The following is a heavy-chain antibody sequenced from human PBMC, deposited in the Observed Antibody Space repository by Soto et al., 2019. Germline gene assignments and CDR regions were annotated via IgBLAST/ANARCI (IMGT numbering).Heavy chain of an antibody. Sequence: GVSLRLSCAACGFTFSSYAMHWVCQAPGKGREWVAVISYDGSNKYYADSVKGRFTISRDNSRNTLYLQMNSLRAEDTAVYYCSRSRDGYNYYYYGMDVWGQGTTVTVSS. V-gene: IGHV3-30-3*01. J-gene: IGHJ6*02. CDR1: GFTFSSYA. D-gene: IGHD5-12*01. CDR3: SRSRDGYNYYYYGMDV. CDR2: ISYDGSNK.